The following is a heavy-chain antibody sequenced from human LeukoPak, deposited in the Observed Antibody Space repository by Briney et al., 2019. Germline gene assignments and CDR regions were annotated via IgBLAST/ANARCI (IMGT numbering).Heavy chain of an antibody. V-gene: IGHV4-34*01. J-gene: IGHJ5*02. D-gene: IGHD2-2*01. CDR1: GGSFSGYY. Sequence: SETLSLTCAVYGGSFSGYYWSWIRQPPGKGLEWIGEVNHSGSTNYNPSLKSRVTISVDTSNNQFSLKLSSVTAADTAVYYCARVYCSSTSCYSWFDPWGQGTLVTVSS. CDR3: ARVYCSSTSCYSWFDP. CDR2: VNHSGST.